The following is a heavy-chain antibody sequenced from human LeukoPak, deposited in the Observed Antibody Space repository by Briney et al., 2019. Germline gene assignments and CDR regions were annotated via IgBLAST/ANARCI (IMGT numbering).Heavy chain of an antibody. CDR2: IYYSGST. V-gene: IGHV4-61*01. Sequence: SETLSLTCTVSSGSVNSGSYYWNWIRQPPGKGLEWNGYIYYSGSTNYNPSLKSRVTISVDTAKNQLSLKLSSVTAADTAVYYCARRAGYTSSWYEYWGQGILVTVSS. CDR3: ARRAGYTSSWYEY. CDR1: SGSVNSGSYY. D-gene: IGHD6-13*01. J-gene: IGHJ4*02.